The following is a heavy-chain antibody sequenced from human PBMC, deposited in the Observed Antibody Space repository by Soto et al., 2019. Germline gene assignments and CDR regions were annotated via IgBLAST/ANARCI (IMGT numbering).Heavy chain of an antibody. V-gene: IGHV1-69*12. CDR1: GGTFSSYA. J-gene: IGHJ6*02. D-gene: IGHD6-13*01. CDR3: ARVTKAAAGPDYYYGMTS. Sequence: QVQLVQSGAEVKKPGSSVKVSCKASGGTFSSYAISWVRQAPGQGLEWMGGIIPIFGTANYAQKFQGRVTITADESTSTAYMELSSLRSEDTAVYYCARVTKAAAGPDYYYGMTSGAKGPRSPSP. CDR2: IIPIFGTA.